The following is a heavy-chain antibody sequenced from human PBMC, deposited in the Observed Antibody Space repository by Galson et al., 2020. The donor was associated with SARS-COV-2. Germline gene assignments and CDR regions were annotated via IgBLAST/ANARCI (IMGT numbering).Heavy chain of an antibody. CDR3: ARLSLIAVAGDVDY. V-gene: IGHV5-51*01. CDR2: ISPGDSDT. Sequence: GESLKISCQGSGYSFTSYWIGWVRQMPGKGLEWMGIISPGDSDTRYSPSFQGQVTISADKSVSTAYLQWSSLKASDTAMYYCARLSLIAVAGDVDYWGQGTLVTVSS. D-gene: IGHD6-19*01. CDR1: GYSFTSYW. J-gene: IGHJ4*02.